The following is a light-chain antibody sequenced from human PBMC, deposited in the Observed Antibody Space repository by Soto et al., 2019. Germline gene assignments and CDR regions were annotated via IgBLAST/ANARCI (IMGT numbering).Light chain of an antibody. CDR1: QSISSW. V-gene: IGKV1-5*03. CDR3: QQYNSYRWT. J-gene: IGKJ1*01. Sequence: SPSTLSANIGDRVTITCRASQSISSWLAWYQQKPGKAPKLLIYKASSLESGVPSRFSGSGSGTEFTLTISSLQPDDFATYYCQQYNSYRWTFGLGTKVDIK. CDR2: KAS.